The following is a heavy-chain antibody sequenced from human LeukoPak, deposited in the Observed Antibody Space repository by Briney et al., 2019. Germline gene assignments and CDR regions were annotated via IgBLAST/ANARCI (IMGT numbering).Heavy chain of an antibody. CDR1: GGSISSYY. V-gene: IGHV4-59*01. D-gene: IGHD1-14*01. CDR3: ARGSYNDNWFDP. J-gene: IGHJ5*02. CDR2: IYYSGNT. Sequence: SETLSLTCTVSGGSISSYYWSWIRQPPGKGLEWIGYIYYSGNTNYNPSLKSRVTISVDTSKNQFSLKLNSVTAADTAVYYCARGSYNDNWFDPWGQGTLITVSS.